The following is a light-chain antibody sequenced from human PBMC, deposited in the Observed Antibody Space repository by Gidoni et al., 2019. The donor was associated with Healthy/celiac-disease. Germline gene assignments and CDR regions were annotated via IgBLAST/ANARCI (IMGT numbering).Light chain of an antibody. Sequence: IVLTLSPRTLSLSPGERATLSCRASQSVSSSYLVWYQQKPGQAPRLLIYGASSRDTSIPERVRGSGSGTDFTLTISRLGPEDFAVYYCQQYGSSPRTFGQGTKVEIK. J-gene: IGKJ1*01. CDR3: QQYGSSPRT. V-gene: IGKV3-20*01. CDR2: GAS. CDR1: QSVSSSY.